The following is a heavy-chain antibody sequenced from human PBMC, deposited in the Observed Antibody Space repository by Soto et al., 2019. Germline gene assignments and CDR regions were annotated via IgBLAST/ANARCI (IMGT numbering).Heavy chain of an antibody. CDR1: GGSISSGDYY. CDR3: ARGGSDLRYWFDP. V-gene: IGHV4-30-4*01. D-gene: IGHD3-10*01. Sequence: QVQLQESGPGLVKPSQTLSLTCTVSGGSISSGDYYWSWIRQPPGKGLEWIGYIYYSGSTYYNPSLKCRVTISLDTSKNQLSRKLSSVTAADTAVYYCARGGSDLRYWFDPWGQGTLVTVSS. J-gene: IGHJ5*02. CDR2: IYYSGST.